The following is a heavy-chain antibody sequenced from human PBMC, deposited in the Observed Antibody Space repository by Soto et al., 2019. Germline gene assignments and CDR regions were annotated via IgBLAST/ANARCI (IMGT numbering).Heavy chain of an antibody. J-gene: IGHJ6*02. V-gene: IGHV3-30*18. CDR2: ISYDGSNK. CDR1: GFTFSSYG. D-gene: IGHD7-27*01. CDR3: AKLRWGLNV. Sequence: GGSLRLSCAASGFTFSSYGMHWVRQAPGKGLEWVAVISYDGSNKYYADSVKGRFTISRDNSKNTLYLQMNSLRAEDTAVYYCAKLRWGLNVWGQGTTVTVSS.